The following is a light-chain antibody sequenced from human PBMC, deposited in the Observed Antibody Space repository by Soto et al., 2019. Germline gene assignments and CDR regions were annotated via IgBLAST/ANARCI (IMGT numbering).Light chain of an antibody. CDR3: QHYVTSSWT. J-gene: IGKJ1*01. V-gene: IGKV3-20*01. Sequence: EIVMTQSPAPLSVSPGERATLSCRSSQSVTNSYLAWYQQKPGQAPRLLIYGASSRATGIPDRFSGSGSGTDFTLTITRLEPEDFAVYFCQHYVTSSWTLGQGTKVDIK. CDR2: GAS. CDR1: QSVTNSY.